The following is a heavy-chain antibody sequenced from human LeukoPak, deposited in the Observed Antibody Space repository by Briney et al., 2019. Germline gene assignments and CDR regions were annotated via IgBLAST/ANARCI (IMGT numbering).Heavy chain of an antibody. CDR3: AKMVREFYTISYCFDY. CDR2: ISCSGAGT. D-gene: IGHD2-8*01. CDR1: GFTFSSYA. Sequence: PGGSLRLSCAVSGFTFSSYAMNWVRQAPGKGLEWVSGISCSGAGTYYADSVKGRFTISRDNSKNTLYLQMNSLRAEDTAVYYCAKMVREFYTISYCFDYWGQGTLVTVSS. V-gene: IGHV3-23*01. J-gene: IGHJ4*02.